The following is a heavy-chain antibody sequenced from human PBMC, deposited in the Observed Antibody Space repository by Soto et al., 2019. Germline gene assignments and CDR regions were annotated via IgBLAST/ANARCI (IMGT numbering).Heavy chain of an antibody. CDR3: AKAVISGYNRLPLAY. J-gene: IGHJ4*02. V-gene: IGHV3-23*01. D-gene: IGHD5-12*01. Sequence: EVQLLESGGGLVQPGGSLRLSCAASGFTFSSYAMTWVRQAPGKGLEWVSVISGSGGDTFYADSVKGRFTISRDNSKNTVYLQMNSLRAEDTAVYFCAKAVISGYNRLPLAYWGQGTLVTVSS. CDR1: GFTFSSYA. CDR2: ISGSGGDT.